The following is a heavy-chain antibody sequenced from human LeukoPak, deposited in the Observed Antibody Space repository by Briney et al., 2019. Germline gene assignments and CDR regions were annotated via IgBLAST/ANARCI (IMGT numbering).Heavy chain of an antibody. CDR2: IYSSGIT. CDR3: ARRSYYDSSGYHPTSGYFDL. V-gene: IGHV4-4*08. J-gene: IGHJ2*01. D-gene: IGHD3-22*01. CDR1: GGSMFNYY. Sequence: SETLSLTCTVSGGSMFNYYWNWIRQPPGKGLEWIGYIYSSGITNYSPSLRSRGTISVATSRNQFSLRLTSVTAADTAIYYCARRSYYDSSGYHPTSGYFDLWGRGTLVTVSS.